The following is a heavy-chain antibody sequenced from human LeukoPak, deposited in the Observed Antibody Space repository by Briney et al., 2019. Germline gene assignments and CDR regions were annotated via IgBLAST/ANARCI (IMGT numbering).Heavy chain of an antibody. D-gene: IGHD3-9*01. Sequence: GGSLRLSCAASGFTFSDYYMSWIRQAPGKGLEWVSYISSSGSTIYYADSVKGRFTISRDNAKNSLYLQMNSLRAEDTAVYYCARDPAYFDRHRGDAFDIWGQGTMVTVPS. CDR3: ARDPAYFDRHRGDAFDI. CDR2: ISSSGSTI. J-gene: IGHJ3*02. CDR1: GFTFSDYY. V-gene: IGHV3-11*01.